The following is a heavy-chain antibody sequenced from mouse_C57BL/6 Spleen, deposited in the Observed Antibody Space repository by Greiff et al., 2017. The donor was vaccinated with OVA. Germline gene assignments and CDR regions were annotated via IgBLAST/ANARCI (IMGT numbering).Heavy chain of an antibody. J-gene: IGHJ4*01. Sequence: VMLVESGAELARPGASVKMSCKASGYTFTSYTMHWVKQRPGQGLEWIGYINPSSGYTKYNQKFKDKATLTADKSSSTAYMQLSSLTSEDSAVYYCARGGDGNYDGDYYAMDYWGQGTSVTVSS. CDR3: ARGGDGNYDGDYYAMDY. V-gene: IGHV1-4*01. CDR2: INPSSGYT. CDR1: GYTFTSYT. D-gene: IGHD2-1*01.